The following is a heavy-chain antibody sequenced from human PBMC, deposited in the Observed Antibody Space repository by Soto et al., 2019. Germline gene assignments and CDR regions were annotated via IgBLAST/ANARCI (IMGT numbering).Heavy chain of an antibody. D-gene: IGHD3-22*01. CDR1: GFTFSGSA. J-gene: IGHJ6*02. CDR3: TAPNSITMIVVGGDYYYYGMDV. Sequence: CAASGFTFSGSAMHWVRQASGKGLEWVGRIRSKANSYATAYAASVKGRFTISRDDSKNTAYLQMNSLKTEDTAVYYCTAPNSITMIVVGGDYYYYGMDVWGQGTTVTVSS. V-gene: IGHV3-73*01. CDR2: IRSKANSYAT.